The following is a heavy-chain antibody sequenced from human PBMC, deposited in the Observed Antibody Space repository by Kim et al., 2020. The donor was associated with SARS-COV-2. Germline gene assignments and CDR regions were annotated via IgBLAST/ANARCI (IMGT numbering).Heavy chain of an antibody. Sequence: QKFQGRVTITADESTSTAYMELSRLRSEDTAVYYCARSGGRYSYGYYFDYWGQGTLVTVSS. D-gene: IGHD5-18*01. J-gene: IGHJ4*02. V-gene: IGHV1-69*01. CDR3: ARSGGRYSYGYYFDY.